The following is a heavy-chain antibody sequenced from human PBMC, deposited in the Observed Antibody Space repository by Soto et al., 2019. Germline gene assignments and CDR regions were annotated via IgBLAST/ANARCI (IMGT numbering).Heavy chain of an antibody. CDR3: ARMKYCSSTSCNQKGFDP. Sequence: ASVKVSCKASGYTFTSYDINWVRQATGQGLEWMGWMNPNSGNTGYAQKFQGRVTMTRNTSISTAYMEPSSLRSEDTAVYYCARMKYCSSTSCNQKGFDPWGQGTLVTVSS. CDR1: GYTFTSYD. D-gene: IGHD2-2*01. V-gene: IGHV1-8*01. J-gene: IGHJ5*02. CDR2: MNPNSGNT.